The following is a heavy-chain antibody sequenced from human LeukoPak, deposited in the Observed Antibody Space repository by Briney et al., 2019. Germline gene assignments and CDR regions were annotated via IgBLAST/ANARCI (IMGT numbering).Heavy chain of an antibody. D-gene: IGHD3-16*01. CDR2: IWSDGTNK. Sequence: GKSLTLSCVASGFTFTSYGMHWVRQAPGKGLEGVAVIWSDGTNKYYADSVKGRFAISRDDSNNMVYLQMNSLRVEDTAVYYCAKDIERGFDYTNSLDYWGQGTLVTVSS. J-gene: IGHJ4*02. CDR1: GFTFTSYG. CDR3: AKDIERGFDYTNSLDY. V-gene: IGHV3-33*06.